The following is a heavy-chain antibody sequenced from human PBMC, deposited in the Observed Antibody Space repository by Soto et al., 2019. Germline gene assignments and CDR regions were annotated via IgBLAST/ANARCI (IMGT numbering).Heavy chain of an antibody. D-gene: IGHD3-22*01. Sequence: SETLSLTCTVSGGSISSSSYYWGWIRQPPGKGLEWIGSIYYSGSTYYNPSLKSRVTISVDTSKIQFSLKLSSVTAADTAVYYCARHLYYYDSSGYYPWGQGTLVTVSS. CDR2: IYYSGST. CDR1: GGSISSSSYY. V-gene: IGHV4-39*01. J-gene: IGHJ1*01. CDR3: ARHLYYYDSSGYYP.